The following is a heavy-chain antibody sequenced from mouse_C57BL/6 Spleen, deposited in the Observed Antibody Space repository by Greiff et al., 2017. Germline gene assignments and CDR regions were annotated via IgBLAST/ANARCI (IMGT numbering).Heavy chain of an antibody. V-gene: IGHV5-17*01. CDR1: GFTFSDYG. CDR2: ISSGSSTI. J-gene: IGHJ2*01. CDR3: ARDYGSSFSFDY. Sequence: EVKVVESGGGLVKPGGSLKLSCAASGFTFSDYGMHWVRQAPEKGLEWVAYISSGSSTIYYADTVKGRITLSRDNAKNTLFLQMTRLRSEYTALYYCARDYGSSFSFDYWGQGTTLTVSS. D-gene: IGHD1-1*01.